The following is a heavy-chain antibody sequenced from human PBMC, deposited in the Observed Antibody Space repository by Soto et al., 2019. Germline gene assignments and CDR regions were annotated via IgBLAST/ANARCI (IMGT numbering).Heavy chain of an antibody. CDR1: GYTFTSYF. V-gene: IGHV1-18*01. Sequence: ASVKVSCKASGYTFTSYFISWVRQAPGQGLEWMGWISAYNGNTNYVQKIQGRVTMTTDTSTSTANMELRSLRSDDTAVYYCARDSDFWSGYNDYWGQGTLVTVSS. CDR3: ARDSDFWSGYNDY. CDR2: ISAYNGNT. D-gene: IGHD3-3*01. J-gene: IGHJ4*02.